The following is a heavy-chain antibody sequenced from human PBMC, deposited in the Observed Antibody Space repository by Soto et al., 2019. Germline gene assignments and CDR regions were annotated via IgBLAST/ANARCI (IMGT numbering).Heavy chain of an antibody. CDR1: GFTFSNYG. Sequence: GGSLRLSCVASGFTFSNYGMHWVRQAPGKGLEWVAGIPYDGNYKYYADSVKGRFTISRDNSKNTLYLQMNSLRTEDTAVYYCARGLVMCGIDLNLYVMDVWGQGTTVTVSS. CDR2: IPYDGNYK. D-gene: IGHD5-12*01. V-gene: IGHV3-30*19. CDR3: ARGLVMCGIDLNLYVMDV. J-gene: IGHJ6*02.